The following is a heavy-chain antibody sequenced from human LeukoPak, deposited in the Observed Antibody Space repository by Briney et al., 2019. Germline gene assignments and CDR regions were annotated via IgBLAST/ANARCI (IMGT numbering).Heavy chain of an antibody. V-gene: IGHV4-39*07. CDR1: GGSISSNSYY. D-gene: IGHD5-12*01. CDR2: IYYSGST. Sequence: SETLSLTCAVSGGSISSNSYYWGWIRQPPGKGLEWIGSIYYSGSTYYNPSLKSRVTISVDTSKNQFSLKLSSVTAADTAVYYCAGRRGYSGYKRSYYYYYMDVWGKGTTVTISS. J-gene: IGHJ6*03. CDR3: AGRRGYSGYKRSYYYYYMDV.